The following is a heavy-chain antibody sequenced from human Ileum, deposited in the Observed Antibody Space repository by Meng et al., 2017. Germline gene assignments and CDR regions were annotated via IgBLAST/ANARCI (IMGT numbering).Heavy chain of an antibody. CDR2: INTVNGET. Sequence: QVQLVQSGAEVKKPGASVKVSCKPAGYPFINYRIHWVRQAPEQRLEWLGWINTVNGETKYSRKFQGRITLTGDTSASTAYMDLSSLRSEDTAVYFCAREEDIRNYFDYWGQGTLVTVSS. V-gene: IGHV1-3*04. CDR3: AREEDIRNYFDY. J-gene: IGHJ4*02. CDR1: GYPFINYR.